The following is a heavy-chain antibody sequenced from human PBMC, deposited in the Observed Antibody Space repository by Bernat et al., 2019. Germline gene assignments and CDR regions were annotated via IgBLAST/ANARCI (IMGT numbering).Heavy chain of an antibody. J-gene: IGHJ4*02. V-gene: IGHV3-48*03. CDR2: ISSSGSTI. CDR3: ARSGPARGYRGYDFYY. D-gene: IGHD5-12*01. CDR1: GFTFSSYE. Sequence: EVQLVESGGGLVQPGGSLRLSCAASGFTFSSYEMNWVRQAPGKGLEWVSYISSSGSTIYYADSVKGRFTISRDNAKSSLYLQRNSLRAEEAAVYYCARSGPARGYRGYDFYYWGQGTLVTVSS.